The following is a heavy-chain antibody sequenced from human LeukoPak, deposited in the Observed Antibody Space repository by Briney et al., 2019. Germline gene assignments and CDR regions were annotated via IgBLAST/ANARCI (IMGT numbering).Heavy chain of an antibody. CDR1: GFTFSSYA. D-gene: IGHD3-16*02. CDR2: ISYDGSNK. CDR3: ARVGWLISYYFDY. J-gene: IGHJ4*02. V-gene: IGHV3-30-3*01. Sequence: HPGRSLRLSCAASGFTFSSYAMHWVRQAPGKGLEWVAVISYDGSNKYYADSVKGRFTISRDNSKITMYLQMNSLRAEDTAVYYCARVGWLISYYFDYWGQGTLVTVSS.